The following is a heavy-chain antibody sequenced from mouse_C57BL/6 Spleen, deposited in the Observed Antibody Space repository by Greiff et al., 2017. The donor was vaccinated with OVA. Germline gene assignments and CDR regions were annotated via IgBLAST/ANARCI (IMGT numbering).Heavy chain of an antibody. V-gene: IGHV5-12*01. D-gene: IGHD4-1*02. Sequence: EVNLVESGGGLVQPGGSLKLSCAASGFTFSDYYMYWVRQTPEKRLEWVAYISNGGGSTYYPDTVKGRFTISRDNAKNTLYLQVSRLKSEDTAMYYCARHATGGAMDYWGQGTSVTVSS. CDR2: ISNGGGST. CDR1: GFTFSDYY. J-gene: IGHJ4*01. CDR3: ARHATGGAMDY.